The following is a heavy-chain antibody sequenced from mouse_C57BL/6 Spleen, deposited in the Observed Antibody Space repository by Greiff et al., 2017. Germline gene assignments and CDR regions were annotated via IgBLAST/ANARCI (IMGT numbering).Heavy chain of an antibody. CDR1: GFNIKNTY. Sequence: DVKLQESVAELVRPGASVKLSCTASGFNIKNTYMHWVKQRPEQGLEWIGRIDPANGNTKYAPKFQGKATITADTSSNTAYLQLSSLTSEDTAIYYCARSGSSGPLFFDYWGQGTTLTVSS. CDR2: IDPANGNT. CDR3: ARSGSSGPLFFDY. V-gene: IGHV14-3*01. J-gene: IGHJ2*01. D-gene: IGHD3-2*02.